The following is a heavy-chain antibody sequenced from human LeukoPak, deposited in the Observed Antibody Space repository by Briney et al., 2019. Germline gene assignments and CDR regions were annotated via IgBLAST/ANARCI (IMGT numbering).Heavy chain of an antibody. CDR2: ISGSGGST. CDR1: GFTFSSYA. V-gene: IGHV3-23*01. CDR3: FPAEDGIRYFDWLLSY. D-gene: IGHD3-9*01. Sequence: GGSLRLSCAAPGFTFSSYAMSWVSQAPGKGLECVSAISGSGGSTYYADSVKGRFTISRDNSKNTLYLQMNSLRAEDTAVYFFFPAEDGIRYFDWLLSYWGQGTLVTVSS. J-gene: IGHJ4*02.